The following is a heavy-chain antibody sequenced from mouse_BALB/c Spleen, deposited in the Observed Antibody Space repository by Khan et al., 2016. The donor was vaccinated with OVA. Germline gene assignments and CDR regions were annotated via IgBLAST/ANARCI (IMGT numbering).Heavy chain of an antibody. D-gene: IGHD2-2*01. CDR1: GFTFTSYG. CDR3: ARRGYDEAWFAY. Sequence: EVELVESGGDLVKPGGSLKLSCAASGFTFTSYGMSWVRQTPDKRLEWVATITNGGSYTYYPDSVKGRFTISSDHAKNTLYLQMSSLKSEDTAMYYCARRGYDEAWFAYWGQGTLVTVSA. CDR2: ITNGGSYT. V-gene: IGHV5-6*01. J-gene: IGHJ3*01.